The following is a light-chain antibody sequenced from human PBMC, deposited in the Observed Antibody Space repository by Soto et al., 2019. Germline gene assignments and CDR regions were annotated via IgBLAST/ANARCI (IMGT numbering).Light chain of an antibody. CDR3: QQYNNWPRA. V-gene: IGKV3-15*01. Sequence: EIVMTQSPATLSVSPGERATLSCRASQSVSSNLAWYQQKPVQAPRLRIYGASTRATGIPARFSGSESGTGFTLTISSLQSEDLAVYYCQQYNNWPRAFGQGTKVDI. J-gene: IGKJ1*01. CDR1: QSVSSN. CDR2: GAS.